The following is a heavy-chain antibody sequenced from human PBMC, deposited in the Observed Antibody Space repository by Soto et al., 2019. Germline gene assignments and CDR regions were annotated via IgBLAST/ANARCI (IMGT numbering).Heavy chain of an antibody. CDR3: AREGNLGRWLQPLDF. CDR1: GDSISAYS. D-gene: IGHD5-12*01. V-gene: IGHV4-59*01. CDR2: IHYNGNT. J-gene: IGHJ4*02. Sequence: SETLSFTCTVSGDSISAYSWSWVRQPPGKGLEWIGNIHYNGNTKYNPSLKSRVTMSVDTSKNQFSLKLISVTSADTAKYFCAREGNLGRWLQPLDFWGQGTLVTVS.